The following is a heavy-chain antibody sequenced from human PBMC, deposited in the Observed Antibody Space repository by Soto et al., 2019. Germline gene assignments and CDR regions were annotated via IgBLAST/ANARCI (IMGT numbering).Heavy chain of an antibody. CDR2: ISAYNGNT. Sequence: ASVKVSCKASGYTFTSYGISWVRQAPGQGLEWMGWISAYNGNTNYAQKLQGRVTMTTDTSTSTAYMELRSLRSDDMAVYYCATGPVFGELLLEYYYYYMDVWGKGTTVTVSS. D-gene: IGHD3-10*02. CDR1: GYTFTSYG. J-gene: IGHJ6*03. V-gene: IGHV1-18*03. CDR3: ATGPVFGELLLEYYYYYMDV.